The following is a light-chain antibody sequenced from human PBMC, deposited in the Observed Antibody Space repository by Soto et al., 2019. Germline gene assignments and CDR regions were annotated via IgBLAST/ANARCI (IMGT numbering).Light chain of an antibody. J-gene: IGLJ1*01. CDR1: NIGSKS. CDR2: YDS. V-gene: IGLV3-21*04. Sequence: SYELTQPPSVSVAPGKTARITCGGNNIGSKSVHWYQQKPGQAPVLVIYYDSDRPSGIPERFSGSNSGNTDTLTISRVEAGDDADYYCQVWDSSSDHPFGTGTKVTVL. CDR3: QVWDSSSDHP.